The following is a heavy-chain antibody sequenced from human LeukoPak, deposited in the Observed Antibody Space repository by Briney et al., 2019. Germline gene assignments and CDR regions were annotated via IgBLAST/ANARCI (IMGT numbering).Heavy chain of an antibody. CDR1: GFTFSSYA. Sequence: GGSLRLSCAASGFTFSSYAMSWIRQAPGKGLEWVSAISGSGGSTYYADSVKGRFTISRDNSKNTLYLQMNSLRAEDTAVYYCAKLGNSNPLRLPFDYWGQGTLVTVSS. CDR2: ISGSGGST. CDR3: AKLGNSNPLRLPFDY. D-gene: IGHD4-23*01. J-gene: IGHJ4*02. V-gene: IGHV3-23*01.